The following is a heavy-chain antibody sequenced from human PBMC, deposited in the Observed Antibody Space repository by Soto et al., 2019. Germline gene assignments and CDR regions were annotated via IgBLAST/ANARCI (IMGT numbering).Heavy chain of an antibody. CDR2: IYYSGST. CDR3: TIRPDYSNYRRVHTHWYFEL. Sequence: QLQLQESGPGLVKPSETLSLTCTVSGGSISSSSYYWGWIRQPPGKGLEWIGSIYYSGSTYYNPSLKSRVTISVDTSKNHFSLMLSAVTAADTAVYCCTIRPDYSNYRRVHTHWYFELLGRGSLVTVSA. CDR1: GGSISSSSYY. V-gene: IGHV4-39*02. J-gene: IGHJ2*01. D-gene: IGHD4-4*01.